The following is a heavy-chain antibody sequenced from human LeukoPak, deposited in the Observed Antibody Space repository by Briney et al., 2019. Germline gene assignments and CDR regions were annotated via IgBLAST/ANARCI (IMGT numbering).Heavy chain of an antibody. CDR3: ARATYQFGETFDY. CDR2: IYTSGNT. J-gene: IGHJ4*02. V-gene: IGHV4-61*02. D-gene: IGHD3-10*01. Sequence: PSQTLSLTCTVSGGSISSGSYYWSWIRQPAGKGLEWIGRIYTSGNTYYNPSLKSRVTISVDTSKNQFSLKLSSVTAADTAVYYCARATYQFGETFDYWGQGTLVTVSS. CDR1: GGSISSGSYY.